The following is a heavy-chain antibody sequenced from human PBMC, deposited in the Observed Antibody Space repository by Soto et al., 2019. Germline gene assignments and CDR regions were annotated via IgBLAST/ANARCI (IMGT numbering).Heavy chain of an antibody. CDR2: IYWDDDK. V-gene: IGHV2-5*02. D-gene: IGHD3-3*01. J-gene: IGHJ4*02. CDR1: GFSLTTSGVG. Sequence: QITLNESGPTVVRPTETLTLTCRFSGFSLTTSGVGVGWIRQSPGKAPEWLALIYWDDDKRHSASLKSRLTIPKDTSKNQVVLTVSDLDPMDTATYYCAHRVLRTVFGLVTTTAIYFDFWGQGTPVAVSS. CDR3: AHRVLRTVFGLVTTTAIYFDF.